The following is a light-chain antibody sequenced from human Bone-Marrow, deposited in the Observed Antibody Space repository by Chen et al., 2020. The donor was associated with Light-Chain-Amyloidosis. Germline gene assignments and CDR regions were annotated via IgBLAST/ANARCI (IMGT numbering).Light chain of an antibody. CDR3: SSYAGSSNFIYV. CDR2: EVS. J-gene: IGLJ1*01. V-gene: IGLV2-8*01. CDR1: SSDGGGYNY. Sequence: QSALTQPPSASGSPGQSVTISCTGTSSDGGGYNYVSWYQHYPGKAPKLIIYEVSKRPSGVPGHFSGSKSGNTASLTVSGLQSEDEADYYCSSYAGSSNFIYVFGTGTKLTVL.